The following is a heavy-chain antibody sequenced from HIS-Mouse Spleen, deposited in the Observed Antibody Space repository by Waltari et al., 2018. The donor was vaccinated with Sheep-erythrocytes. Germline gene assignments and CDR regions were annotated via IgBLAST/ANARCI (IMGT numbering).Heavy chain of an antibody. D-gene: IGHD6-13*01. Sequence: SWIRQPPGKGLEWIGEINHSGSTNYNPSLKSRVTISVDTSKNQFSLKLSSVTAADTAVYYCARGRGAAAGNWGQGTLVTVSS. V-gene: IGHV4-34*01. CDR3: ARGRGAAAGN. CDR2: INHSGST. J-gene: IGHJ4*02.